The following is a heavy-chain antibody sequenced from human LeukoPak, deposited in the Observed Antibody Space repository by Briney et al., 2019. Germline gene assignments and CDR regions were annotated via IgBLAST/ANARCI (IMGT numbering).Heavy chain of an antibody. J-gene: IGHJ5*02. CDR3: ARGAMWDYGSGSYYNLNWLDP. V-gene: IGHV4-59*08. CDR1: GGSISSYY. Sequence: SETLSLTCTVSGGSISSYYWSWIRQPPGKGLEWIGYIYYSGSTNYNPSLKSRVTISVDTSKNQFSLKLSSVTAADTAVYYCARGAMWDYGSGSYYNLNWLDPWGQGTLVTVSS. CDR2: IYYSGST. D-gene: IGHD3-10*01.